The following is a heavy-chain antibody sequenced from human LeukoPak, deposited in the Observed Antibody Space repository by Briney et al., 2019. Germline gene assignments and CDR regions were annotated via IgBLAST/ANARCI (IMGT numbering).Heavy chain of an antibody. CDR2: ISWNSGGI. CDR3: AKDNRRHYTSGPNPDSLH. D-gene: IGHD6-19*01. J-gene: IGHJ4*02. Sequence: GGSLRLSCAGSGFIFNNYAMHWVRQPPGKGLEWVSGISWNSGGIDYADSVKGRFTISRDNAKNSLYLQMNSLRVEDTAFYYCAKDNRRHYTSGPNPDSLHWGQGALVTVSS. V-gene: IGHV3-9*01. CDR1: GFIFNNYA.